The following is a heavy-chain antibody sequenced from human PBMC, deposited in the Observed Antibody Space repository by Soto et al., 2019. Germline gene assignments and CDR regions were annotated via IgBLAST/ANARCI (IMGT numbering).Heavy chain of an antibody. CDR1: GFTFSSYS. D-gene: IGHD3-10*01. Sequence: GGSLRLSCAASGFTFSSYSMNWVRQAPGKGLEWVGNINEDGSQRYYVDSVKGRFTISRDNTKNSLYLQMNSLRAEDTAVYYCARATGADKEDYWGQGTLVTVSS. CDR3: ARATGADKEDY. J-gene: IGHJ4*02. V-gene: IGHV3-7*04. CDR2: INEDGSQR.